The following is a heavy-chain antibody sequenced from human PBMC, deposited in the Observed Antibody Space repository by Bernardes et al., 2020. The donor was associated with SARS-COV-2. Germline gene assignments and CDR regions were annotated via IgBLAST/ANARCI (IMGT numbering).Heavy chain of an antibody. CDR2: ISCAGMYI. CDR1: GFTFSNHL. V-gene: IGHV3-21*01. CDR3: ARDVGGTDWRIGFNV. Sequence: GVSLRLSCGASGFTFSNHLFSWFRHAPGKGLECVSSISCAGMYIYHGDSVRGRFTTSRDNTRTSVFLQMQSLRAEDTAVYYCARDVGGTDWRIGFNVWGQGTLVHVSS. J-gene: IGHJ3*01. D-gene: IGHD1-7*01.